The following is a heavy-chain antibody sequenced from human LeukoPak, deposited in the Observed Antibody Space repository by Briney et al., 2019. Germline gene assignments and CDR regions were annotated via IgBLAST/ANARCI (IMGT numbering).Heavy chain of an antibody. Sequence: PGGSLRLSCAASGFTFTSYAMSWVRQAPGKGLEWVSVISGSGGTTYYAGSVKGRFTISRDNSKDTLYLQMNSLRAEDTVVYYCAKTPNSGNYYASFDYWGQGTLVTVSS. CDR3: AKTPNSGNYYASFDY. CDR1: GFTFTSYA. V-gene: IGHV3-23*01. J-gene: IGHJ4*02. CDR2: ISGSGGTT. D-gene: IGHD1-26*01.